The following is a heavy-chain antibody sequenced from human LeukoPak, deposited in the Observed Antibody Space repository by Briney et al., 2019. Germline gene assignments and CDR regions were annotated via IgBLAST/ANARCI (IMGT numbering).Heavy chain of an antibody. D-gene: IGHD3-22*01. V-gene: IGHV1-18*01. CDR3: ARDLVQGYYYDSSGYPGLGWFDP. CDR1: GYTFTSYG. CDR2: ISAYNGNT. J-gene: IGHJ5*02. Sequence: AASVKVSCKASGYTFTSYGISWVRQAPGQGLEWMGWISAYNGNTNYAQKLQGRVTMTTDTSTSTAYMELRSLRSEDTAVYYCARDLVQGYYYDSSGYPGLGWFDPWGQGTLVTVSS.